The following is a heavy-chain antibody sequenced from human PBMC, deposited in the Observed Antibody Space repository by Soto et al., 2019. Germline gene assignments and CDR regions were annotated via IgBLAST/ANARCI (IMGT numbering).Heavy chain of an antibody. CDR3: ARDRSAIYAFDI. J-gene: IGHJ3*02. V-gene: IGHV3-66*01. CDR2: IYSGGST. Sequence: APGKGLEWVSVIYSGGSTYYADSVKDRFTISRDNSKNTLYLQMNSLRAEDTAVYYCARDRSAIYAFDIWGQGTMVTVSS.